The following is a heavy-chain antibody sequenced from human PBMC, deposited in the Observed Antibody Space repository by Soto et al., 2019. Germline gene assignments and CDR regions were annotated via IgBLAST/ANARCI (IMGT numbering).Heavy chain of an antibody. CDR1: GGSISSSNW. CDR3: ARCRSYCSSTSCAKYYYYGMDV. CDR2: IYHSGST. D-gene: IGHD2-2*01. J-gene: IGHJ6*02. Sequence: PSETVSLTCAVSGGSISSSNWWSWVRQPPGKGLEWIGEIYHSGSTNYNPSLKSRVTISVDKSKNQFSLKLSSVTAADTAVYYCARCRSYCSSTSCAKYYYYGMDVWGQGTTVTVSS. V-gene: IGHV4-4*02.